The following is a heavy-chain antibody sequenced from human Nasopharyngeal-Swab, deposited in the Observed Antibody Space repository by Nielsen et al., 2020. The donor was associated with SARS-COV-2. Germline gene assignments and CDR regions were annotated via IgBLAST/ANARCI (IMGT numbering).Heavy chain of an antibody. CDR1: GGSISSSNW. CDR2: IYHSGST. J-gene: IGHJ6*03. D-gene: IGHD2-2*01. V-gene: IGHV4-4*02. Sequence: TLSLTCAVSGGSISSSNWWSWVRQPPGKGLEWIGEIYHSGSTNYNPSLKSRVTISVDKSKNQFSLKLSSVTAADTAVYYCARGGVPAAIRYYYYMDVWGKGTTVTVSS. CDR3: ARGGVPAAIRYYYYMDV.